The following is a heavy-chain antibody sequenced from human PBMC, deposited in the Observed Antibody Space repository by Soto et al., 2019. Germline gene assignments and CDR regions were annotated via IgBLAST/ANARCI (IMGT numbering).Heavy chain of an antibody. D-gene: IGHD2-15*01. V-gene: IGHV3-23*01. CDR1: GFTFSSYA. Sequence: PGGSLRLSCAASGFTFSSYAMSWVRQAPGKGLEWVSAISGSGGSTYYADSVKGRFTISRHNSKNTLYLQMNSLRAEDTAVYYCAREYCSGGSCLLDAFDIWGQGTMVTVSS. CDR3: AREYCSGGSCLLDAFDI. J-gene: IGHJ3*02. CDR2: ISGSGGST.